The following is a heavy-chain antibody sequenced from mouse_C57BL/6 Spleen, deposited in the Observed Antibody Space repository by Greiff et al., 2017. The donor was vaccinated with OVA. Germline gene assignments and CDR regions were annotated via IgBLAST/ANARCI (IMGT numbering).Heavy chain of an antibody. CDR1: GYTFTSYW. V-gene: IGHV1-52*01. J-gene: IGHJ3*01. CDR3: ASRGIYYDYDEFAY. D-gene: IGHD2-4*01. Sequence: QVQLKQPGAELVRPGSSVKLSCKASGYTFTSYWMHWVKQRPIQGLEWIGNIDPSDSETHYNQKFKDKATLTVDNSSSTAYMQLSSLTSEDSAVYYCASRGIYYDYDEFAYWGQGTLVTVSA. CDR2: IDPSDSET.